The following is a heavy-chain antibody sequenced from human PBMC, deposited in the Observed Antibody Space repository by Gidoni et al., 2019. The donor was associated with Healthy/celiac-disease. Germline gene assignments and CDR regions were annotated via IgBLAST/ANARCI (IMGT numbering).Heavy chain of an antibody. CDR3: ARFKARDAFDI. J-gene: IGHJ3*02. CDR2: IYSGGST. Sequence: EVQLVESGGGLIQPGGSLRLSCAASGFTVSSNYMSWVRQAPGKGLGWVSVIYSGGSTYYADSVKGRFTISRDNSKNTLYLQMNSLRAEDTAVYYCARFKARDAFDIWGQGTMVTVSS. CDR1: GFTVSSNY. V-gene: IGHV3-53*01.